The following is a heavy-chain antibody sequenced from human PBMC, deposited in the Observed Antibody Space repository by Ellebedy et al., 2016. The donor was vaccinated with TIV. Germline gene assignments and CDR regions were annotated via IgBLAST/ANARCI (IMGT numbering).Heavy chain of an antibody. V-gene: IGHV3-23*01. D-gene: IGHD6-6*01. J-gene: IGHJ5*02. Sequence: GESLKISXAASGFSFRTYAMSWVRQAPGKGLDWVSSLSGGSQSDTHTYYADSVKGRFTVSRDNSRNTLYLVMNNLRAEDTAVYYCAKGRIGGRQGHWFNPWGPGTLVIVSS. CDR3: AKGRIGGRQGHWFNP. CDR2: LSGGSQSDTHT. CDR1: GFSFRTYA.